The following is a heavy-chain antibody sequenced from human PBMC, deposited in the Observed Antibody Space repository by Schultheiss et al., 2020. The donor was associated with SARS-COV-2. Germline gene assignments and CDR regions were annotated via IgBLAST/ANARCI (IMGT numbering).Heavy chain of an antibody. V-gene: IGHV4-30-4*01. CDR2: IYYSGST. J-gene: IGHJ3*02. Sequence: SETLSLTCTVSGGSISSGDYYWSWIRQPPGKGLEWIGYIYYSGSTYYNPSLKSRVTISVDTSKNQFSLKLSSVTAADTAVYYCARDSGGDAFDIWGQGTMVTVSS. D-gene: IGHD3-10*01. CDR1: GGSISSGDYY. CDR3: ARDSGGDAFDI.